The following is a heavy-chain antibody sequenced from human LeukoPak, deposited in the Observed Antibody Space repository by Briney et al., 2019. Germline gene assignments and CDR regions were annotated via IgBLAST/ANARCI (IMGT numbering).Heavy chain of an antibody. D-gene: IGHD4-11*01. CDR3: TRMTRAHDY. V-gene: IGHV4-34*01. J-gene: IGHJ4*02. CDR1: GVSFDDYY. Sequence: SETLSLTCAVSGVSFDDYYWSWVRQTPGKGLEWIGEINHSGYTNDNPSLKSRVTLSIDTSRKQFSLNLRSVTVADAGIYFCTRMTRAHDYWGQGTQVTVSS. CDR2: INHSGYT.